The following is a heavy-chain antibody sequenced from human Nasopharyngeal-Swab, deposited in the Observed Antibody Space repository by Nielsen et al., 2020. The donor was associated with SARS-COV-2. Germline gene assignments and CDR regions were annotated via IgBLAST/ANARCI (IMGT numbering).Heavy chain of an antibody. CDR2: IDPSDSYC. CDR1: GYSFSSYW. Sequence: KVSCKGSGYSFSSYWISWVRQMPGKGLEWMGIIDPSDSYCNYSPFFQGHVTISVDKSLSTAFLQWSSLKASDTAVYYWARRSFYYGSGTVRGMDVWGQGTTVTVSS. J-gene: IGHJ6*02. CDR3: ARRSFYYGSGTVRGMDV. V-gene: IGHV5-10-1*01. D-gene: IGHD3-10*01.